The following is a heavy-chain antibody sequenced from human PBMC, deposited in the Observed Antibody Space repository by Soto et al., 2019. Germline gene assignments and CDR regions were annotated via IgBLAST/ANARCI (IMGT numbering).Heavy chain of an antibody. J-gene: IGHJ5*02. CDR2: IIPIFGTA. CDR3: ARALDYYGSGSYARFDR. CDR1: GGTFSSYA. Sequence: SVKVSCKASGGTFSSYAISWLRQAPGQELEWMGGIIPIFGTANYAQKFQGRVTITADESTSTAYMELSSLRSEDTAVYYCARALDYYGSGSYARFDRWGQGTLVTVSS. V-gene: IGHV1-69*13. D-gene: IGHD3-10*01.